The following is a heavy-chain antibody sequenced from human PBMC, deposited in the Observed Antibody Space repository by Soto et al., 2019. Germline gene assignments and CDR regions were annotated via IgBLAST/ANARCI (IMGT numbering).Heavy chain of an antibody. Sequence: PGGSLRLSCAASGFTLDYYTMHWVRQGPGRGLEWVSLISWDGGRTDYADSVKGRFTISRDNSKNSLYLQMNSLRAEDTALYYCAKARDTYYYDSSGALVSWGQGTLVTVSS. CDR3: AKARDTYYYDSSGALVS. V-gene: IGHV3-43D*04. J-gene: IGHJ5*02. CDR2: ISWDGGRT. D-gene: IGHD3-22*01. CDR1: GFTLDYYT.